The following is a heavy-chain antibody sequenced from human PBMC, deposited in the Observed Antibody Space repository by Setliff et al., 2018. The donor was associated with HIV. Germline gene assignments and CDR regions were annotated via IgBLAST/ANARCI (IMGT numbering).Heavy chain of an antibody. V-gene: IGHV4-31*11. CDR3: SRWTYYKGLDP. CDR1: GGSINTGGYY. Sequence: SETLSLTCVVSGGSINTGGYYWTWIRQVPGKGLEWIGSIYYTGTTNYNPSLESRLTISIDTSQNHFSLKLTSVTAADTALYFCSRWTYYKGLDPWGQGTLVTVSS. J-gene: IGHJ5*02. CDR2: IYYTGTT. D-gene: IGHD3-10*01.